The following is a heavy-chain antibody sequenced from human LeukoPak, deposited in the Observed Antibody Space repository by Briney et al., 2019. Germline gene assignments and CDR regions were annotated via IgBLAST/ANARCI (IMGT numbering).Heavy chain of an antibody. D-gene: IGHD6-19*01. CDR2: ISAYNGNT. V-gene: IGHV1-18*04. CDR1: GYTFTSYG. Sequence: ASVKVSCKASGYTFTSYGISWVRQAPGQGLEWMGWISAYNGNTNYAQKLQGRVTMTTDTSTSTAYMELRSLRSDDTAVYYCARDTGVRSVAEAGIGGYFQHWGQGTLVTVSS. J-gene: IGHJ1*01. CDR3: ARDTGVRSVAEAGIGGYFQH.